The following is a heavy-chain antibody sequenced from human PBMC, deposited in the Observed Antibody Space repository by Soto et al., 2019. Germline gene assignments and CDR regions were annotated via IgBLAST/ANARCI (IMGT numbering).Heavy chain of an antibody. CDR1: GGSFSGYY. J-gene: IGHJ6*02. Sequence: TSETLSLTCAVYGGSFSGYYWSWIRQPPGKGLEWIGEINHSGSTNYNPSLKSRVTISVDTSKNQFSLKLSSVTAADTAVYYCASAEAPGYYGMDVWGQGTTVTVSS. CDR3: ASAEAPGYYGMDV. V-gene: IGHV4-34*01. CDR2: INHSGST.